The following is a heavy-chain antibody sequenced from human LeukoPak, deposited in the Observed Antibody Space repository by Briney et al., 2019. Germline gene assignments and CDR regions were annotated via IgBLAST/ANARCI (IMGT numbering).Heavy chain of an antibody. Sequence: PSETLSLTCTVSGGSMSSYYWSWIRQPPGKGLEWSGYIYYSGSSNYNLSLKSRVNMSVDTSKNQCSLKLTSVTAADTAVYYCARDSGYSSSYDHWGQGTLVSVSA. CDR2: IYYSGSS. D-gene: IGHD6-13*01. CDR3: ARDSGYSSSYDH. J-gene: IGHJ4*02. CDR1: GGSMSSYY. V-gene: IGHV4-59*01.